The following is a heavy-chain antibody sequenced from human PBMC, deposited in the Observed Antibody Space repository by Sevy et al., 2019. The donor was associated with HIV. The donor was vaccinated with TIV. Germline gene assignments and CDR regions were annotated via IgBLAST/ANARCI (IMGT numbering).Heavy chain of an antibody. CDR3: ARQRASSGYFYFDS. J-gene: IGHJ4*02. D-gene: IGHD3-22*01. V-gene: IGHV4-30-4*01. CDR2: IFYSGST. Sequence: SETLSLTCTVSGDSISSGDYYWSWIRQPPGKGLEWIGYIFYSGSTYFNPSLKSRVTISLDTSKSQFSLRLSSVTAADTAVFYCARQRASSGYFYFDSWGQGTLVTVSS. CDR1: GDSISSGDYY.